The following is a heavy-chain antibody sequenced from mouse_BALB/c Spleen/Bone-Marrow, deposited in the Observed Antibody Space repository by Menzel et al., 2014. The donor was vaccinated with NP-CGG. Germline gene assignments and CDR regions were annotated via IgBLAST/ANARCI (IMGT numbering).Heavy chain of an antibody. D-gene: IGHD2-14*01. CDR2: INPSSGYT. CDR3: ARAAYYRYDEGAWFAY. V-gene: IGHV1-4*01. Sequence: VKLMESGAELARPGASVKMSCKASGYTFTSYTMHWVKQRPGQGLEWIGYINPSSGYTNYNQKFKDKATLIADKSSSTAYMQLSSLTSEDSAVYYCARAAYYRYDEGAWFAYWGQGTLVTVSA. CDR1: GYTFTSYT. J-gene: IGHJ3*01.